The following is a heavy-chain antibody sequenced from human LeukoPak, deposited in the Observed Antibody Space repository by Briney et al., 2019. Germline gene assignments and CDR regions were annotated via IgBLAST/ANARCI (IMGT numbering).Heavy chain of an antibody. CDR3: ARGEYYGSGSYYNYYYYMDV. D-gene: IGHD3-10*01. Sequence: GRSLRLSCAASGFTFDDYAMNWVRQAPGKGLEWVSSISSSSSYIYYADSVKGRFTISRDNAKNSLYLQMNSLRAEDTAVYYCARGEYYGSGSYYNYYYYMDVWGKGTTVTVSS. J-gene: IGHJ6*03. CDR1: GFTFDDYA. CDR2: ISSSSSYI. V-gene: IGHV3-21*01.